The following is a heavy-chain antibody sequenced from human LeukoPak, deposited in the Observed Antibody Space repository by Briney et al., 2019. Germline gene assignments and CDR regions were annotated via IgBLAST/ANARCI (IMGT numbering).Heavy chain of an antibody. D-gene: IGHD2-15*01. V-gene: IGHV3-23*01. J-gene: IGHJ5*02. CDR3: ARPVYSRGNWFDP. Sequence: GGSLRLSCAASGFTFSSYAMSWVRQAPGKGLEWVSAISFSGGSTYYADSVKGRFTISRDNSKNTLYLQMNSLRAEDTAVYYCARPVYSRGNWFDPWGQGTLVTVSS. CDR2: ISFSGGST. CDR1: GFTFSSYA.